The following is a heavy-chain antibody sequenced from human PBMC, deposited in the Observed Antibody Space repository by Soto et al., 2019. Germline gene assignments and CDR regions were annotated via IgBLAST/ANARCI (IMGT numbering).Heavy chain of an antibody. Sequence: GASVKVSCKASGYTFTSYYMHWVRQAPGQGLEWMGIINPSGGSTSYAQKFQGRVTMTRDTSTSTVYMELSSLRSEDTAVYYCARDLGYCSGGSCYQSQYYFDYWGQGTLVTVSS. V-gene: IGHV1-46*01. J-gene: IGHJ4*02. CDR1: GYTFTSYY. CDR3: ARDLGYCSGGSCYQSQYYFDY. D-gene: IGHD2-15*01. CDR2: INPSGGST.